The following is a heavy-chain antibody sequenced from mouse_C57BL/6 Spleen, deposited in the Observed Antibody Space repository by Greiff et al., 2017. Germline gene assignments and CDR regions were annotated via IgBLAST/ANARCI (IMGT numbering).Heavy chain of an antibody. CDR2: ICPGDGDT. CDR3: ARFYDYDPFAY. CDR1: GYAFSSYW. D-gene: IGHD2-4*01. Sequence: VKLVESGAELVKPGASVKISCKASGYAFSSYWMNWVQQRPGKGLEWIGQICPGDGDTNYNGKFKGKATLTADKSSSTAYMQLSSLTAEDSAVYFCARFYDYDPFAYWGQGTLVTVSA. J-gene: IGHJ3*01. V-gene: IGHV1-80*01.